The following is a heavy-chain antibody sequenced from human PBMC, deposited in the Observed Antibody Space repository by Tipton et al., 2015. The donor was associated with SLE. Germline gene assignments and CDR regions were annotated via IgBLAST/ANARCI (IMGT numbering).Heavy chain of an antibody. Sequence: QSGPEVKKPGASVKVSCKASGYTFNSNYIHWVRQAPGQGLEWMGMINPSGGGTSYAQKFQGRVTMTRDTSTSTVYVEVSSLRSEDTAVYYCARDKMATTYFDYWGQGTLVTVSS. V-gene: IGHV1-46*02. J-gene: IGHJ4*02. CDR1: GYTFNSNY. D-gene: IGHD5-24*01. CDR2: INPSGGGT. CDR3: ARDKMATTYFDY.